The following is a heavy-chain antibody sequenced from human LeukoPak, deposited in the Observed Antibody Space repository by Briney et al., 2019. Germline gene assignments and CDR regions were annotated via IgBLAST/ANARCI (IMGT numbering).Heavy chain of an antibody. CDR1: GGSISSSSYY. D-gene: IGHD3-16*01. Sequence: SETLSLTCTVSGGSISSSSYYWGWIRQPPGKGLEWIGSIYHSGSTYYNPSLKSRVTISVDTSKNQFSLKLSSVTAADTAVYYCARDAELRTMGGHYYYMDVWGKGTTVTVSS. CDR2: IYHSGST. CDR3: ARDAELRTMGGHYYYMDV. V-gene: IGHV4-39*07. J-gene: IGHJ6*03.